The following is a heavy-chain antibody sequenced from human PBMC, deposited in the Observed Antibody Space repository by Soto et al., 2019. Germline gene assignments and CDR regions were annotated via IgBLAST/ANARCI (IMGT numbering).Heavy chain of an antibody. D-gene: IGHD6-19*01. CDR2: ISAYNGNT. V-gene: IGHV1-18*01. CDR1: GYTFTSYG. CDR3: ARDLIAVRPGWFDP. Sequence: ASVKVSCKASGYTFTSYGISWVRQAPGQRLEWMGWISAYNGNTNYAQKFQGRVTMTTDTSASTAYMELRSLRSDDTAVYYCARDLIAVRPGWFDPWGQGTLVTVSS. J-gene: IGHJ5*02.